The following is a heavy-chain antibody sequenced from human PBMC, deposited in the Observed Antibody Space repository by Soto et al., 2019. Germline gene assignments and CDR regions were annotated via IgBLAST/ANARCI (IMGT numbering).Heavy chain of an antibody. CDR3: ARDFRRGFSYGYIGYFDY. D-gene: IGHD5-18*01. J-gene: IGHJ4*02. CDR1: GASMSGSHSY. V-gene: IGHV4-61*03. CDR2: IHYSGGT. Sequence: SETLSLTCDVSGASMSGSHSYWGWIRQPPGKGLEWIGHIHYSGGTNYNPSLESRVTISVDTSKSHLSLKLSSVTPADTAVYYCARDFRRGFSYGYIGYFDYWVQGTLVTVSS.